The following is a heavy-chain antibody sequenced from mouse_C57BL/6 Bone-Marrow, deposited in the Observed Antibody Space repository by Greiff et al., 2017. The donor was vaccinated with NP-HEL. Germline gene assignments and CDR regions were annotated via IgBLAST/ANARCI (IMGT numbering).Heavy chain of an antibody. CDR2: IWTGGGT. V-gene: IGHV2-9-1*01. D-gene: IGHD1-1*01. J-gene: IGHJ1*03. Sequence: VKLMESGPGLVAPSQCLSITCTVSGFSLTSYAISWVLQPPGKGLEWLGVIWTGGGTNYNSALKSRLSISKDNSKSQVFLKMNSLQTDDTARYYCARNYYGSKEYFYVWGTGTTVTVSS. CDR3: ARNYYGSKEYFYV. CDR1: GFSLTSYA.